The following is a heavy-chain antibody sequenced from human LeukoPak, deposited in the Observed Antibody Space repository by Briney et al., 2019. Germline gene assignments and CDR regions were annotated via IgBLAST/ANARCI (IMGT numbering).Heavy chain of an antibody. CDR2: VIISSGTI. J-gene: IGHJ6*02. CDR1: EFTFSSYS. CDR3: ARDKRYCTNGVCYNYNCYGMDV. V-gene: IGHV3-48*01. Sequence: GGSLRLSCAASEFTFSSYSMNWVRQAPGKGLEWVSYVIISSGTIDYADSVKGRFTISRDNTKNSLYLQMNSLRAEDTAVYYCARDKRYCTNGVCYNYNCYGMDVWGQGTTVTVSS. D-gene: IGHD2-8*01.